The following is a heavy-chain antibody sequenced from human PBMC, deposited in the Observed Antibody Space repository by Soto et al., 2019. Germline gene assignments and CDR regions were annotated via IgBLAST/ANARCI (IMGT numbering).Heavy chain of an antibody. CDR3: ARKPRNWFEP. J-gene: IGHJ5*02. V-gene: IGHV4-30-4*01. CDR2: IHYSGRT. Sequence: QVQVQESGPGLVKPSQTLSLTCTVSGVSFSTDDYYWSWIRQPPGMGLEWIGYIHYSGRTFYNPSLESRVSISVDTAENQFSLKLNSVTAADTAVYYCARKPRNWFEPWGRGTLVTVSS. CDR1: GVSFSTDDYY.